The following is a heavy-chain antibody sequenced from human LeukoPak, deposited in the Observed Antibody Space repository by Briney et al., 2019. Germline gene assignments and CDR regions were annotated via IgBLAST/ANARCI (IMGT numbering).Heavy chain of an antibody. J-gene: IGHJ4*02. D-gene: IGHD5-18*01. CDR2: ISGNGGST. CDR1: GVTFSRNA. CDR3: ARLRGYSYGYGDY. Sequence: GGSLRLSCAASGVTFSRNAMSWVRQAPGKGLEWVSSISGNGGSTYYADSVKGRFTISRDNAKNSLYLQMVSLRAEDTAVYYCARLRGYSYGYGDYWGQGTLVTVSS. V-gene: IGHV3-23*01.